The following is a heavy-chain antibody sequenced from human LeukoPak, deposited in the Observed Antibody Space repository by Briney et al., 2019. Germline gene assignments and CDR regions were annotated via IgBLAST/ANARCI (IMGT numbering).Heavy chain of an antibody. Sequence: SETLSLTCTVSGGSISSYYWSWIRQPPGKGLEWIGYIYYSGSTNYNPSLKSRVTISVDTSKNQFSLKLSSVTAADTAVYYCARVVDIVVVVAASRSWFDPWGQGTLVTVSS. CDR3: ARVVDIVVVVAASRSWFDP. J-gene: IGHJ5*02. CDR1: GGSISSYY. D-gene: IGHD2-15*01. CDR2: IYYSGST. V-gene: IGHV4-59*12.